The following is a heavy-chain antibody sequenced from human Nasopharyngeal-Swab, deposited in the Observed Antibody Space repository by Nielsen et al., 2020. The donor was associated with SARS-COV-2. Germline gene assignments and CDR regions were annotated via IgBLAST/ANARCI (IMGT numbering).Heavy chain of an antibody. Sequence: GESLKISCAASGFTFSSYAMHWVRQAPGKGLEWVAVISYDGSNKYYADSVKGRFTISRDNSKNTLYLQMNSLRAEDTAVYYCASTPYYYHYYYMDVWGKGTTVTVSS. CDR1: GFTFSSYA. D-gene: IGHD2-15*01. CDR3: ASTPYYYHYYYMDV. CDR2: ISYDGSNK. V-gene: IGHV3-30-3*01. J-gene: IGHJ6*03.